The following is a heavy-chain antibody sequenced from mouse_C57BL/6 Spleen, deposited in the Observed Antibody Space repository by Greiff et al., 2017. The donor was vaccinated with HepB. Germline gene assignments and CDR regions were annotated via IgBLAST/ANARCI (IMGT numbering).Heavy chain of an antibody. CDR3: ARGNFYYYGSSPNWYFDV. Sequence: EVKLVESGGGLVKPGGSLKLSCAASGFTFSSYAMSWVRQTPEKRLEWVATISDGGSYTYYPDNVKGRFTISRDNAKNNLYLQMSHLKSEDTAMYYCARGNFYYYGSSPNWYFDVWGTGTTVTVSS. D-gene: IGHD1-1*01. J-gene: IGHJ1*03. CDR1: GFTFSSYA. V-gene: IGHV5-4*03. CDR2: ISDGGSYT.